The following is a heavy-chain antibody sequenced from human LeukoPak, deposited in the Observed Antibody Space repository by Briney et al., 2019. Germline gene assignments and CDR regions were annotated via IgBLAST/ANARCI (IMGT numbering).Heavy chain of an antibody. D-gene: IGHD3-22*01. J-gene: IGHJ4*02. CDR1: GFSFSTYA. CDR2: ISSDGGIT. Sequence: PGGSLRLSCDASGFSFSTYAMHWVRQAPGKGLEYVSAISSDGGITYYANSVEGRFTISRDNSKNTLYLQMGSLRAEDMAVYFCAGVYYVSGGYYFDYWGRGTLVTVSS. CDR3: AGVYYVSGGYYFDY. V-gene: IGHV3-64*01.